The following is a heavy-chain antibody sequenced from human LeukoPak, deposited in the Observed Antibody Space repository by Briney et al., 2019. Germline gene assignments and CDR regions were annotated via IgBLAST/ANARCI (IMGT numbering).Heavy chain of an antibody. V-gene: IGHV3-48*01. D-gene: IGHD6-13*01. CDR2: ISSRSATI. CDR1: GFTFSSYS. CDR3: ARDPLSSSSFDL. Sequence: GGSLRLSCAASGFTFSSYSMNCVRQAPGKGLEWVSYISSRSATIYYADSVKGRFTISRDNAKNSLYLQMNSLSAEDTAVYYCARDPLSSSSFDLWGQGTLVTVSS. J-gene: IGHJ4*02.